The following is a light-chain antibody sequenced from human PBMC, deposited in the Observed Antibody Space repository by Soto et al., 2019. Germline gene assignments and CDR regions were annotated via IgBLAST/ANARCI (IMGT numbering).Light chain of an antibody. CDR3: QQHSHWPPWT. J-gene: IGKJ1*01. V-gene: IGKV3-11*01. Sequence: EVVLTQSPATRSLSPGERATLSCRASENVRTFVDWYQQKPGQAPRLLIYGASNRATGIPARFSGSGSGTDFTRTISNLDPEDFAVYYCQQHSHWPPWTFGQGTKVDIK. CDR1: ENVRTF. CDR2: GAS.